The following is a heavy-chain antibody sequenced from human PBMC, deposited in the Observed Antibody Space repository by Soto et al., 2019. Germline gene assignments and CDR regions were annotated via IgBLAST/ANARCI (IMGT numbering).Heavy chain of an antibody. Sequence: QVQLVQSGAEVKKPGASVKVSCKASGYTFTSYGISWVRQAPGQGLEWMGWISAYNGNTNYAQKLQGRGTMTTDTSTSTAYMELRSLRSDDTAVYYCARDLRVVVPANWFDPWGQGTLVTVSS. CDR2: ISAYNGNT. J-gene: IGHJ5*02. D-gene: IGHD2-2*01. CDR3: ARDLRVVVPANWFDP. V-gene: IGHV1-18*01. CDR1: GYTFTSYG.